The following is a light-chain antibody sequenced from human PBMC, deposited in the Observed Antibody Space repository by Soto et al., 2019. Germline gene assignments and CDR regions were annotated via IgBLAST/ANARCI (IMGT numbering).Light chain of an antibody. J-gene: IGLJ1*01. V-gene: IGLV2-14*03. CDR3: SAYTVSRTYV. CDR1: SSDVGAYNF. CDR2: NVY. Sequence: QSALTQPASVSGSPGQSITISCTGTSSDVGAYNFVSWHQQHPGKAPKLMIYNVYDRPSGISYRFSGSKSGNTVSLTISGLQGEDEADYYCSAYTVSRTYVFGTGTKLTVL.